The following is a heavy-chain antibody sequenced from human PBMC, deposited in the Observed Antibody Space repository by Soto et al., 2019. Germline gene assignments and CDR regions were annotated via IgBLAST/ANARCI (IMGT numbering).Heavy chain of an antibody. D-gene: IGHD4-4*01. CDR2: IIPIFGTA. Sequence: QVQLVQSGAEVKKPGSSVKVSCKASGGTFSSYAISWVRQAPGQGLEWMGGIIPIFGTANYAQKFQGRVTITADKSTSTAYMERSSLRSEDTAVYYCARDRGDYSNPAYYCYCGMDVWGQGTTVTVSS. V-gene: IGHV1-69*06. J-gene: IGHJ6*02. CDR1: GGTFSSYA. CDR3: ARDRGDYSNPAYYCYCGMDV.